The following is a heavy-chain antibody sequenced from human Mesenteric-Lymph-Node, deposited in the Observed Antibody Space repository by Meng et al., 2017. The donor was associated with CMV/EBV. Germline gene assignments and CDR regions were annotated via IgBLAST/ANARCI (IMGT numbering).Heavy chain of an antibody. CDR3: AKLPDSSPSWGWFDP. D-gene: IGHD2-2*01. Sequence: GFTFSNYAMSWVRQAPGKGLEWVSEISGSGGATYYTDSVKGRFTISRDNSKNTLYLQMSSLRAEDTAVYYCAKLPDSSPSWGWFDPWGQGTLVTVSS. CDR2: ISGSGGAT. CDR1: GFTFSNYA. J-gene: IGHJ5*02. V-gene: IGHV3-23*01.